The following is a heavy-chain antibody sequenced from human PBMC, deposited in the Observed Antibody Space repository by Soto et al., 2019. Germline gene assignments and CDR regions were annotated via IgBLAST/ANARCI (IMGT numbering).Heavy chain of an antibody. Sequence: GGSLRLSCAASGFTFSSYWMHWVRQAPGKGLVWVSRINSDGSSTSYADSVKGRFTISRDNAKNTLYLQMNSLRAEDTAVYYCARVPVNYDFWSGHSRAFDIWGQGTMVTVSS. CDR2: INSDGSST. CDR1: GFTFSSYW. CDR3: ARVPVNYDFWSGHSRAFDI. J-gene: IGHJ3*02. V-gene: IGHV3-74*01. D-gene: IGHD3-3*01.